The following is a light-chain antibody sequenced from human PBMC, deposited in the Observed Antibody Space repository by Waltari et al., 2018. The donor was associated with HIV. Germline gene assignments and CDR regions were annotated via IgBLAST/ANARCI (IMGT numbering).Light chain of an antibody. CDR2: KDI. J-gene: IGLJ3*02. V-gene: IGLV3-25*03. CDR1: SLPNKV. CDR3: QSTDDDGIWV. Sequence: SYGMTQATSVSVSPGQTAKITCSRGSLPNKVSSWYRQRPGQAPILLIYKDIERPSGSPDRMSGSRSGTTVTLTINGVQAEDEADYYCQSTDDDGIWVFGGGTKLTVL.